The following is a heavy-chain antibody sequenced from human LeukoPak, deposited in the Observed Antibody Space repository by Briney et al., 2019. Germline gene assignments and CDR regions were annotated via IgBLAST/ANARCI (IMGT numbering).Heavy chain of an antibody. CDR1: GFRFSEYS. CDR2: ISSGSSTI. D-gene: IGHD3-10*01. CDR3: ARDWGSLYYLDY. V-gene: IGHV3-48*02. Sequence: GGSLILSCAASGFRFSEYSMNWVRQAPGKGLEWISYISSGSSTIFYADSVRGRFTISRDNAKDSLYLQMNSLRDDDTAVYYCARDWGSLYYLDYWGQGTLVTVSS. J-gene: IGHJ4*02.